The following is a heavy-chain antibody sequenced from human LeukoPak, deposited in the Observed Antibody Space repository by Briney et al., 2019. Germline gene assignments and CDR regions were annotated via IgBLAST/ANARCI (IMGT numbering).Heavy chain of an antibody. J-gene: IGHJ4*02. CDR2: IDSDGSST. CDR3: AREDPGRIAADC. Sequence: GSLRLSCAASGFTFSNYWMHWVRQAPGKGLVWVSRIDSDGSSTSYADSVKGRFTISRDNAKNSLFLQMNSLRAEDTAIYYCAREDPGRIAADCWGQGTLVTVSS. D-gene: IGHD2-15*01. CDR1: GFTFSNYW. V-gene: IGHV3-74*01.